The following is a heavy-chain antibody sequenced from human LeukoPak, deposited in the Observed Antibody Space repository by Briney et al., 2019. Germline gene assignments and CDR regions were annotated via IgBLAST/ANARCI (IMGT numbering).Heavy chain of an antibody. CDR1: GFTFSSYS. D-gene: IGHD5-12*01. CDR3: ARDPDIVATILDY. J-gene: IGHJ4*02. CDR2: ISSSSSYI. V-gene: IGHV3-21*01. Sequence: GGSLRLSCAASGFTFSSYSMNWVRQAPGKGLEWVSSISSSSSYIYYADSVKGRFTISRDNAKNSLYVQMNSLRAEDTAVYYCARDPDIVATILDYWGQGTLVTVSS.